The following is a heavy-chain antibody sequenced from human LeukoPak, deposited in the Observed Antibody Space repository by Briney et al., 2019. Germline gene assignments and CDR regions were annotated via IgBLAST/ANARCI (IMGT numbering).Heavy chain of an antibody. J-gene: IGHJ3*02. CDR2: VYPGDSDT. D-gene: IGHD4-23*01. V-gene: IGHV5-51*01. CDR3: ARPYGGNADAFDI. CDR1: GYSFTSYW. Sequence: GESLKISCKGSGYSFTSYWIGWVRQMPGKGLEWMGIVYPGDSDTRHSPTFQGQVTISADKSISTAYLQWSSLKASDTAIYYCARPYGGNADAFDIWGQGTMVTVSS.